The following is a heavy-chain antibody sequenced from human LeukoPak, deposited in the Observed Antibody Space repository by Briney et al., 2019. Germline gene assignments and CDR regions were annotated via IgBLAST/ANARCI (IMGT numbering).Heavy chain of an antibody. CDR1: GFTFSNYW. D-gene: IGHD3-3*01. V-gene: IGHV3-7*01. Sequence: GGSLRLSRVASGFTFSNYWMSWVRQAPGKGLQWVANIKPDGSAGYYVDSVRGRFTISRDNAKISLYLQMNSLRVEDTAVYFCVPHFGVGNNINHWGQGTLVTVSS. CDR3: VPHFGVGNNINH. J-gene: IGHJ5*02. CDR2: IKPDGSAG.